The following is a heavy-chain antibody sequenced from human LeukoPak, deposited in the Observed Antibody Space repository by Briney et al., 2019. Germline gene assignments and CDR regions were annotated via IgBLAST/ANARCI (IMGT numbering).Heavy chain of an antibody. J-gene: IGHJ5*02. Sequence: GGSLRLSCSASGFTFSSYGMSWVRQAPGKGLEWVSGLSGSGGTTYYVDSVKGRFTISRDNSKNTLYLQMNSLRAEDTAVYYCAKDSWVVAATNWFNPWGQGTLVTVSS. CDR1: GFTFSSYG. CDR2: LSGSGGTT. CDR3: AKDSWVVAATNWFNP. D-gene: IGHD2-15*01. V-gene: IGHV3-23*01.